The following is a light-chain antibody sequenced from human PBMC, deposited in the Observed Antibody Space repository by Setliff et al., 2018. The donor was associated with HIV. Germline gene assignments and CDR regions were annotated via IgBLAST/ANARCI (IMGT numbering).Light chain of an antibody. CDR1: QDLRNY. V-gene: IGKV1-17*03. Sequence: DIQMTQSPPAMSASVGDRVTITCRASQDLRNYLAWFQQKPGEVPKRLIYEKSILQDGVPSRFSASGSGAEFTLTISSLQPEDFATYYCLQHNIFPRTFGQGTRWIS. CDR2: EKS. CDR3: LQHNIFPRT. J-gene: IGKJ1*01.